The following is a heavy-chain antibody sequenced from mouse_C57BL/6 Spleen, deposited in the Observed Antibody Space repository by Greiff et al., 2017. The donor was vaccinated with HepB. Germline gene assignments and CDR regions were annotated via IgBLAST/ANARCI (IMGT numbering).Heavy chain of an antibody. Sequence: QVQLQQSGAELARPGASVKLSCKASGYTFTSYGISWVKQRTGQGLEWIGEIYPRSGNTYYNEKFKGKATLTPDKSSSTAYMELRSLTSEDSAVYFCARDYGSSYGWFAYWGQGTLVTVSA. CDR1: GYTFTSYG. CDR3: ARDYGSSYGWFAY. D-gene: IGHD1-1*01. V-gene: IGHV1-81*01. J-gene: IGHJ3*01. CDR2: IYPRSGNT.